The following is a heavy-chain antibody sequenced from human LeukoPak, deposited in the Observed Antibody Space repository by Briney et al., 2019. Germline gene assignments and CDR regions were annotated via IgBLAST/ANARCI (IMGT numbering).Heavy chain of an antibody. D-gene: IGHD3-3*01. CDR2: VRYDGSNK. CDR3: AKDWGSYYDFWSVPYYYYMDV. CDR1: GFTFSSFG. Sequence: PGGSLRLSCAASGFTFSSFGMHWVRQAPGKGLEWVAFVRYDGSNKYYADAVKGRFTISRDNSKNTLYLQMNSLRAEDTAVYYCAKDWGSYYDFWSVPYYYYMDVWGKGTTVTVSS. J-gene: IGHJ6*03. V-gene: IGHV3-30*02.